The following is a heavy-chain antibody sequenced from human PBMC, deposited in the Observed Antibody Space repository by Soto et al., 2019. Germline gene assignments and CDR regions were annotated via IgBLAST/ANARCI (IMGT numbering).Heavy chain of an antibody. CDR2: IYYSGST. CDR1: GGSVSSGSYY. V-gene: IGHV4-61*01. D-gene: IGHD6-19*01. CDR3: AKWGWYGDSYWFDP. J-gene: IGHJ5*02. Sequence: QVQLQESGPGLVKPSETLSLTCTVSGGSVSSGSYYWSWIRQPPGKGLEWIGYIYYSGSTNYNPSLKSRVTISGDTSKNQFALKLSSVTAADTAVYYCAKWGWYGDSYWFDPWGQGTLVTVSS.